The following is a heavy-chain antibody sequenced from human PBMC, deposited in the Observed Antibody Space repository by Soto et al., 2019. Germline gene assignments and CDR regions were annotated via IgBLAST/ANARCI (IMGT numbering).Heavy chain of an antibody. CDR3: SHGYYKYFDS. CDR2: IKSKNDGGTT. J-gene: IGHJ4*02. V-gene: IGHV3-15*07. D-gene: IGHD3-9*01. CDR1: GVTLTNVW. Sequence: EVQLVESGGGLVKPGGSLRLSCAVSGVTLTNVWMNWVRQAPGKGPEWVGRIKSKNDGGTTDYAAPVKGRFTISRDDSENTLYLQMNSLKTEDTAVYYCSHGYYKYFDSWGQGTLVTVSS.